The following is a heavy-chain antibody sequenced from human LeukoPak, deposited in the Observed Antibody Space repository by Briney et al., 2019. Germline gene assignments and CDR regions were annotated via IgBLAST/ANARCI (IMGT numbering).Heavy chain of an antibody. D-gene: IGHD3-22*01. Sequence: GGSLRLSCAASGFTVSSNYMSWVRQAPGKGLEWVSVIYSGGSTYYADSVKGRFTISRHNSKNTLYLQMNSLRAEDTAVYYCAKGEDYYYDNPPIWGYWGQGTLVTVSS. CDR3: AKGEDYYYDNPPIWGY. J-gene: IGHJ4*02. CDR1: GFTVSSNY. V-gene: IGHV3-53*01. CDR2: IYSGGST.